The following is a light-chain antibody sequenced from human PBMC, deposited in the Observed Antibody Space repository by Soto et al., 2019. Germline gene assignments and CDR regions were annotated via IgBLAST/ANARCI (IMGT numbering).Light chain of an antibody. CDR3: GTWDSSLDGFV. CDR1: RSNINNNF. J-gene: IGLJ1*01. Sequence: QSVLTQPPSVSAAPGQKVTISCSGSRSNINNNFVSWYQLFPGTAPKLLIYDNYKRPSGIPDRFSASKSGTSDTLAITGLQTGDEAEYNCGTWDSSLDGFVFGTGTKLTVL. V-gene: IGLV1-51*01. CDR2: DNY.